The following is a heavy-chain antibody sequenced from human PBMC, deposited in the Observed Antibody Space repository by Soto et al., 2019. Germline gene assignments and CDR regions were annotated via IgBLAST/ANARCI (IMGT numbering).Heavy chain of an antibody. CDR2: ISGSGGST. D-gene: IGHD3-10*01. Sequence: EVQLLESGGGLAQPGGSLRLSCAASGFTFSTYAMSWVRQAPGKGLEWVSGISGSGGSTYYADSVKGRFTISRDNPQNTLKLPMNSLRAEDTAVYNCAKARRYFSGSGSYEDAFDIWGQGTMVTVSS. CDR3: AKARRYFSGSGSYEDAFDI. CDR1: GFTFSTYA. J-gene: IGHJ3*02. V-gene: IGHV3-23*01.